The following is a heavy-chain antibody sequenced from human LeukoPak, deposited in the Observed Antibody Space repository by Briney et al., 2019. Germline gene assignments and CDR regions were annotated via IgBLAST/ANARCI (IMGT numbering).Heavy chain of an antibody. J-gene: IGHJ4*02. Sequence: SETLSLNCGVYGGSFRGYYWSWIRKPPGKGQERIGVISIRGTTNYNPSLKIQVTISVATSTDQFSLNLTLITAPATAAAYYARAEATYSFFDYWGPGTLVTVSS. CDR3: ARAEATYSFFDY. D-gene: IGHD2-21*01. V-gene: IGHV4-34*01. CDR2: ISIRGTT. CDR1: GGSFRGYY.